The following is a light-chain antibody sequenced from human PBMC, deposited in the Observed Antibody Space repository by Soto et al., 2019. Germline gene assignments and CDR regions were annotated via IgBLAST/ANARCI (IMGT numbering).Light chain of an antibody. J-gene: IGLJ1*01. Sequence: QSALTQPPSVSGSPGQSVTISCTGTSTDFVGYNRVSWYQQPPGTAPKLMIYEVSKRPSGVPDRFSGSKSGNTASLTISGLQAADEADYYCSLYTSSSTLDGYVFGTGTKVTVL. CDR1: STDFVGYNR. CDR3: SLYTSSSTLDGYV. CDR2: EVS. V-gene: IGLV2-18*01.